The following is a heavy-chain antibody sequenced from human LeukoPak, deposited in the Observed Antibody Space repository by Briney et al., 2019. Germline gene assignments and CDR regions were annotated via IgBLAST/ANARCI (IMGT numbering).Heavy chain of an antibody. D-gene: IGHD2-15*01. CDR3: ARAKVVVAATHWFDP. J-gene: IGHJ5*02. CDR1: GFTFSAYA. Sequence: GGSLRLSCAASGFTFSAYAMGWVRQAPGKGLEWVSSISSSSSYIYYADSVKGRFTISRDNAKNSLYLQMNSLRAEDTAVYYCARAKVVVAATHWFDPWGQGTLVTVSS. V-gene: IGHV3-21*01. CDR2: ISSSSSYI.